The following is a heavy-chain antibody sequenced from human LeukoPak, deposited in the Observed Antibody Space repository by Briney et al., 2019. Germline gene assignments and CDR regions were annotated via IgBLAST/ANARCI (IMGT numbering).Heavy chain of an antibody. CDR2: ISYDGSAK. CDR3: AKDIGGTSFSNWFDP. Sequence: GGSLRLSCAASGFTFRNYAMHWVRQAPGKGLEGGAVISYDGSAKFSVVTVKGRFTIPSDNSKHTLYLQMNSLSADDTAVYYCAKDIGGTSFSNWFDPWGQGTLVTVSS. CDR1: GFTFRNYA. V-gene: IGHV3-33*06. J-gene: IGHJ5*02. D-gene: IGHD2-15*01.